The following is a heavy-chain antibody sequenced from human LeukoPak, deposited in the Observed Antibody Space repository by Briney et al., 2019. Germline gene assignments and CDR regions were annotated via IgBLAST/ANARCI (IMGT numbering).Heavy chain of an antibody. CDR1: GGSISSSSYY. Sequence: PSETLSLTCTVSGGSISSSSYYWGWIRQPPGKGLEWIGYIYYSGSTNYNPSLKSRVTISVDTSKNQFSLKLSSVTAADTAVYYCAREYSSSPGSFDYWGQGTLVTVSS. J-gene: IGHJ4*02. D-gene: IGHD6-13*01. CDR3: AREYSSSPGSFDY. V-gene: IGHV4-61*01. CDR2: IYYSGST.